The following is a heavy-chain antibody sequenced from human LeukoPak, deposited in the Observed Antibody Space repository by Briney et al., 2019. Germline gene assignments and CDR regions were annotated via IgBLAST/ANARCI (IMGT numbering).Heavy chain of an antibody. CDR3: AKSWSCVQYNDWLCYFDY. CDR1: GFTFSNYA. CDR2: ISGSSGTT. D-gene: IGHD3-9*01. J-gene: IGHJ4*02. Sequence: GGSLRLSCAASGFTFSNYAMSWVRQAPGKGLEGASGISGSSGTTYYTDSVQGRFTISRDNSKDTLYLQMNSLRDDDPAIYYCAKSWSCVQYNDWLCYFDYWGQGTLVTVSS. V-gene: IGHV3-23*01.